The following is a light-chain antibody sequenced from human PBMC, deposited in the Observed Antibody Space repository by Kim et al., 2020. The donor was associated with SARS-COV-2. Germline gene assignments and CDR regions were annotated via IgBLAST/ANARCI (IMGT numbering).Light chain of an antibody. CDR3: QVWDSSTAV. CDR1: NIGYKN. J-gene: IGLJ3*02. Sequence: SVALGQTARITCGGNNIGYKNVHWYQHKPGQAPVLVIYRDTNRPSGIPERFSGSNSGNTATLTISRAQAGDESDYYCQVWDSSTAVFGGGTRLTVL. CDR2: RDT. V-gene: IGLV3-9*01.